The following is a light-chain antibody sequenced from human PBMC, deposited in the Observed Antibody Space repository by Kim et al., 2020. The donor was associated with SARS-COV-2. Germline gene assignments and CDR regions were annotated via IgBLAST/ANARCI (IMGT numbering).Light chain of an antibody. CDR3: QQTYSTPYT. J-gene: IGKJ2*01. Sequence: SPSVGDTVTITCRASQSISSYLHWYQQKPGKVPKLLIYATSSLQGGVPSRFSGRGAGTDFTLTISSLQPEDFATYYCQQTYSTPYTFGQGTKLEI. CDR2: ATS. V-gene: IGKV1-39*01. CDR1: QSISSY.